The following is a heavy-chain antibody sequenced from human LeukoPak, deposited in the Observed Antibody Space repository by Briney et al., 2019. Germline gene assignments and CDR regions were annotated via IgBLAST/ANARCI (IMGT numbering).Heavy chain of an antibody. V-gene: IGHV3-30*18. CDR3: AKEGQRGSYGVYDDYQ. CDR2: ISYDGSFK. J-gene: IGHJ4*02. Sequence: GGSLRLSCAASGFTFSSYDMHWVRQAPGKGLEWVAIISYDGSFKYYADSVKGRFTISRDNSKNMAYLQMNSLRVEDTAVYYCAKEGQRGSYGVYDDYQWGQGTLVTVSS. D-gene: IGHD5/OR15-5a*01. CDR1: GFTFSSYD.